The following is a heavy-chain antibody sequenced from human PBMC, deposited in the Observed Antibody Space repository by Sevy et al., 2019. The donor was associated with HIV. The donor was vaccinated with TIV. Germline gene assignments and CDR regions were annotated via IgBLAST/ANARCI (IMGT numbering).Heavy chain of an antibody. CDR3: ARDRYSGSYYERAFDI. V-gene: IGHV3-21*01. J-gene: IGHJ3*02. Sequence: GGSLRLSCAASGFTFSSYSMNWVRQAPGKGLEWVSSISSSSSYIYYADSVKGRFTISRDNAKNSLYLQMNSLRADDTAVYYCARDRYSGSYYERAFDIWGQRTMVTVSS. CDR2: ISSSSSYI. D-gene: IGHD1-26*01. CDR1: GFTFSSYS.